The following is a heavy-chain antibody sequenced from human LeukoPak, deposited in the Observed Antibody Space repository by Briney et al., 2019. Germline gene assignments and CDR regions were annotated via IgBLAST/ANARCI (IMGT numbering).Heavy chain of an antibody. CDR1: GGSISSSSYY. Sequence: SETLSLTCTVSGGSISSSSYYWGWIRQPPGKGLEWIGSIYYSGSTYYNPSLKSRVTISVDTSKNQFSLKLSSVTAADTAVYYCARMLPPGWSADYWGQGTLVTVSS. CDR2: IYYSGST. CDR3: ARMLPPGWSADY. V-gene: IGHV4-39*01. D-gene: IGHD6-19*01. J-gene: IGHJ4*02.